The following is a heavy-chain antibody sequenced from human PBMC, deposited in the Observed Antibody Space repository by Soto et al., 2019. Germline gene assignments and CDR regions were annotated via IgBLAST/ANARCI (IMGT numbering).Heavy chain of an antibody. D-gene: IGHD1-7*01. CDR1: GFTSSSYA. J-gene: IGHJ6*02. V-gene: IGHV3-23*01. CDR3: AKDPRTTRASLMDV. Sequence: GGSLRLSCAASGFTSSSYAMSWVRQAPGKGLEWVSAISGSGGSTYYADSVKGRFTISRDNSKNTLYLQMNSLRAEDTAVYYCAKDPRTTRASLMDVWGQGTTVTVSS. CDR2: ISGSGGST.